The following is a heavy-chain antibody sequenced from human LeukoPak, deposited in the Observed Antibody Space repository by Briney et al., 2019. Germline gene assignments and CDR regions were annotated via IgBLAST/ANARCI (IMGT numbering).Heavy chain of an antibody. CDR1: GGSISSYY. CDR2: IYYSGST. V-gene: IGHV4-59*01. D-gene: IGHD5-12*01. Sequence: SETLSLTCTVSGGSISSYYWSWIRQPPGKGLEWIGYIYYSGSTNYNPSLKSRVTISVDTSKNQFSLKLSSVTAADTAVYYCARGRGYSGYDSPLDYWGQGTLVTVSS. CDR3: ARGRGYSGYDSPLDY. J-gene: IGHJ4*02.